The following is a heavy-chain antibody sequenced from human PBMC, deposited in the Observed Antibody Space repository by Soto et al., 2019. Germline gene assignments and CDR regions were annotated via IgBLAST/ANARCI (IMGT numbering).Heavy chain of an antibody. CDR3: AKYRGNYHYGLDV. V-gene: IGHV3-23*01. D-gene: IGHD3-10*01. Sequence: PGGSLRLSCAASGFTFSSYVMSWGRPAPGKGLEWVSGISGSGGSTYYADSVKGRFTISRDNSKNTLSLQMNTLRAEDTALYYCAKYRGNYHYGLDVWGQGTTVTVSS. CDR1: GFTFSSYV. CDR2: ISGSGGST. J-gene: IGHJ6*02.